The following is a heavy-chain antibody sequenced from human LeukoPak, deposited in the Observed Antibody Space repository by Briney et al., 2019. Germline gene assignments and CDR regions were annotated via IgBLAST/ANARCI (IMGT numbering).Heavy chain of an antibody. CDR3: ARDYGDYLY. D-gene: IGHD4-17*01. V-gene: IGHV3-48*03. Sequence: AGGSLRLSCAASGFTFSSYEMNWVRQAPGKGLEWVSYISSSGSTIYYADSVKGRFTISRDNAKNSLYLQMHSLRAEDTAVYYCARDYGDYLYWGQGTLVTVSS. J-gene: IGHJ4*02. CDR2: ISSSGSTI. CDR1: GFTFSSYE.